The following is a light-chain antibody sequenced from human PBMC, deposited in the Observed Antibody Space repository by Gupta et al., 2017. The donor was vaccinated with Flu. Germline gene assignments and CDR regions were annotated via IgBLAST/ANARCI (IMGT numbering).Light chain of an antibody. CDR3: QAWDSTTGGV. Sequence: SYELTQPHSVSVSPGQPASISCSGDSVGDKYTCWYQHKPGQSPLLVIYQDKKRPSGISERFSGSSSGNTATLTISGTQTADEGDYYCQAWDSTTGGVFGAGTRVTVL. V-gene: IGLV3-1*01. CDR2: QDK. CDR1: SVGDKY. J-gene: IGLJ1*01.